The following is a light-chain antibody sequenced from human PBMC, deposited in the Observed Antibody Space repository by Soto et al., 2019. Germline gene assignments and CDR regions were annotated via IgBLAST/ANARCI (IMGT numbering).Light chain of an antibody. CDR3: SSYTSSSTYV. CDR2: EVS. V-gene: IGLV2-14*01. J-gene: IGLJ1*01. Sequence: QSALTQPASVSGSPGQSITISCTGTSSDVGGYNYVSWYQHHPGKAPKLMIYEVSNRPSGVSNRFSGSKSGYTASLTISGLQAEDEADYYCSSYTSSSTYVFGTGTKLTVL. CDR1: SSDVGGYNY.